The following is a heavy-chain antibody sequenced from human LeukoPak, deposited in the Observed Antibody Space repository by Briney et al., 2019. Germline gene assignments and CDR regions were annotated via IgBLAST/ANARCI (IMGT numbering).Heavy chain of an antibody. CDR1: GGSISSYY. D-gene: IGHD2-15*01. CDR2: IYTSGST. J-gene: IGHJ6*02. Sequence: ASETLSLTCTVSGGSISSYYWSWIRQPAGKGLEWIGCIYTSGSTNYNPSLKSRVTMSVDTSKNQFSLKLSSVTAADTAVYYCARDGIVGYCSGGSCYPSSYYYYYGMDVWGQGTTVTVSS. V-gene: IGHV4-4*07. CDR3: ARDGIVGYCSGGSCYPSSYYYYYGMDV.